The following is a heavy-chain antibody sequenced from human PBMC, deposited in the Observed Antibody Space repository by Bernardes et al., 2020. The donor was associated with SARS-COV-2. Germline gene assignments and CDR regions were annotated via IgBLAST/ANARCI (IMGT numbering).Heavy chain of an antibody. D-gene: IGHD6-19*01. CDR3: ARGRWLQADAFDI. Sequence: ASLKVSCKASGYTFIDYYIHWVRQAPGQGLEWMGWINPNSGGTNHAQKFQGRVAMTRDLSIGTVYMELSSLRYDDTAVYYCARGRWLQADAFDIWGQGTMVTVSS. V-gene: IGHV1-2*02. J-gene: IGHJ3*02. CDR1: GYTFIDYY. CDR2: INPNSGGT.